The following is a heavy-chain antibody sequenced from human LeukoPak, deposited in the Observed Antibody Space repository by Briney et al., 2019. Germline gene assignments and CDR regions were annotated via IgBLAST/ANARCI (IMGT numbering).Heavy chain of an antibody. CDR2: ISAYNGNT. CDR3: ARAKRPYYYDSSGYYFDY. V-gene: IGHV1-18*01. CDR1: GYTFTSYG. J-gene: IGHJ4*02. D-gene: IGHD3-22*01. Sequence: ASVKVSCKASGYTFTSYGISWVRQAPGQGLEWMGWISAYNGNTNYAQKLQGRVTMTTDTSTSTAYMGLRSLRSDDTAVYYCARAKRPYYYDSSGYYFDYWGQGTLVTVSS.